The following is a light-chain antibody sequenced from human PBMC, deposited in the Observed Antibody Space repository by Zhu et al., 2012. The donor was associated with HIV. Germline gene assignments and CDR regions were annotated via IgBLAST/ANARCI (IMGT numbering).Light chain of an antibody. J-gene: IGKJ2*01. CDR2: DVS. CDR1: QSIRSDC. V-gene: IGKV3-20*01. Sequence: EIVLTQSPGTLALSPGERATLSCRASQSIRSDCLAWYQQKPGQAPRLLMYDVSTRATGFPDRFSGSGSGTDFTLTISRLEPEDFAVYSCQQYANSPYTFGLGDQTGD. CDR3: QQYANSPYT.